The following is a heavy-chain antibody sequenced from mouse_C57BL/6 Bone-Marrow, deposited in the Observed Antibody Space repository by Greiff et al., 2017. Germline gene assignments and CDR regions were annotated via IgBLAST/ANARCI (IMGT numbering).Heavy chain of an antibody. Sequence: VQRVESGPGLVAPSQSLSITCTVSGFSLTSYAISWVRQPPGKGLEWLGVIWTGGGTNYNSALKSRLSISKDNSKSQVFLKKNSLQTDDTARYYCAKHSNLYYYAMDYWGQGTSVTVSS. J-gene: IGHJ4*01. CDR3: AKHSNLYYYAMDY. CDR2: IWTGGGT. D-gene: IGHD2-5*01. V-gene: IGHV2-9-1*01. CDR1: GFSLTSYA.